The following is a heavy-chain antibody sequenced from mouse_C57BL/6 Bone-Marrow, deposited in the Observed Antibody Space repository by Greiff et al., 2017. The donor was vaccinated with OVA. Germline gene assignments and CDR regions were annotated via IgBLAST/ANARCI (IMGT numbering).Heavy chain of an antibody. Sequence: VHLVESGPGLVQPSQSLSITCTVSGFSLTSYGVHWVRQSPGKGLEWLGVIWSGGSTDYNAAFISRLSISKDNSKSQVFFKMNSLQADDTAIYYCARNYWYYGSSYVDYAMDYWGQGTSVTVSS. CDR3: ARNYWYYGSSYVDYAMDY. CDR2: IWSGGST. CDR1: GFSLTSYG. D-gene: IGHD1-1*01. J-gene: IGHJ4*01. V-gene: IGHV2-2*01.